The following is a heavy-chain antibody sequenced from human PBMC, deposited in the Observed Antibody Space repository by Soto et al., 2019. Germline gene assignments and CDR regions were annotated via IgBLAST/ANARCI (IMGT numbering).Heavy chain of an antibody. CDR2: IYHSGST. D-gene: IGHD3-3*01. Sequence: SETLSLTCAVSGYSISSGYYWGWIRQPPGKGLEWIGSIYHSGSTYYDPSLKSRVTISVDTSKNQFSLKLSSVTAADTAVYYCARRRYYDFWSGFDYWGQGTLVTVSS. CDR3: ARRRYYDFWSGFDY. V-gene: IGHV4-38-2*01. CDR1: GYSISSGYY. J-gene: IGHJ4*02.